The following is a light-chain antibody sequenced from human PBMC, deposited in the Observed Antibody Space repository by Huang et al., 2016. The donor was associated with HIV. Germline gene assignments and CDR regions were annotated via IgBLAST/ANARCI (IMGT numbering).Light chain of an antibody. CDR1: QDIGTS. J-gene: IGKJ5*01. Sequence: AVQLTQSPSSLSASVGYTVIISCRASQDIGTSLAWYQQRTGRAPKLLISAASTLQTGVPSRFSGDSAGTYFTLFITNLQPEDFATYYCQQLHTYPITFGQGTRLDMK. CDR3: QQLHTYPIT. V-gene: IGKV1-13*02. CDR2: AAS.